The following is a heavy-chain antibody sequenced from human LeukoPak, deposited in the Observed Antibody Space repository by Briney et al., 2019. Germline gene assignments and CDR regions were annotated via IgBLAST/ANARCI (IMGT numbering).Heavy chain of an antibody. V-gene: IGHV3-7*01. Sequence: PGGSLRLSCAASGFTLSSYWMSWVRQVPGKGLERVANIKPDGSEKYFVDSVKGRFTISGDNAKNSLYLQMNSLRAEDTAVYYCARDDGFRTVDYWGQGTLVTVSS. CDR2: IKPDGSEK. CDR1: GFTLSSYW. J-gene: IGHJ4*02. CDR3: ARDDGFRTVDY. D-gene: IGHD1-1*01.